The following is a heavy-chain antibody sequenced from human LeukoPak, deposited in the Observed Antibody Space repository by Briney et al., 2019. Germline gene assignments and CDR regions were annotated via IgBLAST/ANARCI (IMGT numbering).Heavy chain of an antibody. D-gene: IGHD6-13*01. CDR3: ARVSPAVGAFDI. J-gene: IGHJ3*02. Sequence: PSETLSLTCTVSGGSIRSYYWSWIRQPPGEGLEWIGYFYYSGSSNYNPSLKSRVTISGDTSKNQFSLKVSSVTAADTAIYYCARVSPAVGAFDIWGRGTMVTVSS. CDR1: GGSIRSYY. CDR2: FYYSGSS. V-gene: IGHV4-59*01.